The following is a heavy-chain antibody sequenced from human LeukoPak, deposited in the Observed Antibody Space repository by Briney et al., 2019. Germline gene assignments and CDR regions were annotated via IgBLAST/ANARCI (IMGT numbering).Heavy chain of an antibody. V-gene: IGHV4-39*01. CDR3: ASHSGSGSLSRPFDP. CDR1: GASVTTGVFY. Sequence: PSETLSLTCSVSGASVTTGVFYWGLVRQSPGKGLEWIATIYYTGSTYYDPSLKSRVTISIDTSKNQFSLNVRSVSAPDTAVYYCASHSGSGSLSRPFDPWGQGTLVTVTS. D-gene: IGHD3-10*01. CDR2: IYYTGST. J-gene: IGHJ5*02.